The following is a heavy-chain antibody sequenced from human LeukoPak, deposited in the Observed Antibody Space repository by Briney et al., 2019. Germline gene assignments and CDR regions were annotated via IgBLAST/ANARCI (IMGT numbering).Heavy chain of an antibody. J-gene: IGHJ6*03. CDR2: IYYSGNT. CDR3: ARVYGYGYYYMDV. D-gene: IGHD5-18*01. Sequence: SETLSLTCTVSGGSISNYYWNWIRQPPGKGLEWIGYIYYSGNTNYNPSLKSRVTISKDTSKNQFSLKMSSVTAAGTAVYYCARVYGYGYYYMDVWGKGTTVTVSS. V-gene: IGHV4-59*01. CDR1: GGSISNYY.